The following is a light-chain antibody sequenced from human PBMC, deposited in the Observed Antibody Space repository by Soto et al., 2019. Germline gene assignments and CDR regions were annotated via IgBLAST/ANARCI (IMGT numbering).Light chain of an antibody. CDR1: QSVSSN. CDR2: GAS. J-gene: IGKJ2*01. Sequence: EIVMTQSPATLSVSPGERATLSCRASQSVSSNLAWYQQKPGQAPRLLIYGASTRATGIPARFSGSGSGTEFALPLSSLQSEDFAVYYCQQYNKWPPYTFGQGTKLEIK. CDR3: QQYNKWPPYT. V-gene: IGKV3-15*01.